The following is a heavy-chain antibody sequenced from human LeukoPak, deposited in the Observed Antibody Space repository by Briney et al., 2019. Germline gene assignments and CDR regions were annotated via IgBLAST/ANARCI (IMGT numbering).Heavy chain of an antibody. Sequence: SSVKVSCKASGYTFTGYYMHWVRQAPGQGLEWMGWINPNSGGTNYAQKLQGRVTMTRDTSISTAYMELSRLRSDDTAVYYCERDLDWFRPKTGPSSPFDYWGQGTLVTVSS. CDR2: INPNSGGT. V-gene: IGHV1-2*02. J-gene: IGHJ4*02. CDR1: GYTFTGYY. D-gene: IGHD3/OR15-3a*01. CDR3: ERDLDWFRPKTGPSSPFDY.